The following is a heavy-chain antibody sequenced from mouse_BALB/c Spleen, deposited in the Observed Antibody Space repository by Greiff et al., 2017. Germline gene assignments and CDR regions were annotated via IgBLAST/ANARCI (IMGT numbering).Heavy chain of an antibody. J-gene: IGHJ3*01. CDR3: ARTGNGNPAWFAY. CDR1: GYSITSDYA. CDR2: ISYSGST. Sequence: VQLKESGPGPVKPSQSLSLTCTVTGYSITSDYAWNWIRQFPGNKLEWMGYISYSGSTSYNPSLKSRISITRDTSKNQFFLQLNSVTTEDTATYYCARTGNGNPAWFAYWGQGTLVTVSA. D-gene: IGHD2-1*01. V-gene: IGHV3-2*02.